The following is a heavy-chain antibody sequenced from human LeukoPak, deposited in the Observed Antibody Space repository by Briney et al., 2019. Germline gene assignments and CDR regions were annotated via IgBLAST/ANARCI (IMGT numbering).Heavy chain of an antibody. CDR3: ARTGRFGGDYYFDY. CDR1: GGSFSGYY. J-gene: IGHJ4*02. CDR2: IYTSGST. Sequence: SETLSLTCAVYGGSFSGYYWSWIRQPAGKGLEWIGRIYTSGSTNYNPSLKSRVTMSVDTSENQFSLKLSSVTAADTAVYYCARTGRFGGDYYFDYWGQGTLVTVSS. D-gene: IGHD2-21*01. V-gene: IGHV4-59*10.